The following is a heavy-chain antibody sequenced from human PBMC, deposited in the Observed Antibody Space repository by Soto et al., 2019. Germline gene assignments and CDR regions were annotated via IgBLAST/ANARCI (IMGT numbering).Heavy chain of an antibody. Sequence: QVQLVQSGAEVKKPGSSVKVSCKASGGTFSSYAISWVRQAPGQGLEWMGGIIPIFGTANYAQKFQGRVTITADESTRTAYMELSSLRSEDTAVYYCARTMGYDSVWGSDRYGGSFDPWGQGTLVTVSS. CDR2: IIPIFGTA. V-gene: IGHV1-69*01. J-gene: IGHJ5*02. CDR1: GGTFSSYA. D-gene: IGHD3-16*02. CDR3: ARTMGYDSVWGSDRYGGSFDP.